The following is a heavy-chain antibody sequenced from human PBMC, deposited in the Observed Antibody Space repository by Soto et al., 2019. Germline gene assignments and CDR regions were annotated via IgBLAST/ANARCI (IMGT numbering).Heavy chain of an antibody. CDR1: GFTFSSYG. J-gene: IGHJ6*02. Sequence: GSLRLSCAASGFTFSSYGMHWVRQAPGKGLEWVAVISYDGSNKYYADSVKGRFTISRDNSKNTLYLQMNSLRAEDTAVYYCANYGGDRYYYYYGMDVWGQGTTVTVSS. CDR2: ISYDGSNK. CDR3: ANYGGDRYYYYYGMDV. D-gene: IGHD2-21*02. V-gene: IGHV3-30*18.